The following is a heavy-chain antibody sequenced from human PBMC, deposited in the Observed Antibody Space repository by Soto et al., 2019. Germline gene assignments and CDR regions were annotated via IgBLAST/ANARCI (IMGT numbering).Heavy chain of an antibody. V-gene: IGHV3-53*01. CDR3: ATWHEREHAYDV. Sequence: DVQLVEPGGGLIQPGESLRLSCVAFGFTISGKKYVAWVRQAPGKGLEWVSALYDVDGSFYADSVKGRFTTSSDSSKTTVYLQMNDLRPDDTAVYYCATWHEREHAYDVWGQGTTVTVSS. CDR1: GFTISGKKY. CDR2: LYDVDGS. D-gene: IGHD1-1*01. J-gene: IGHJ3*01.